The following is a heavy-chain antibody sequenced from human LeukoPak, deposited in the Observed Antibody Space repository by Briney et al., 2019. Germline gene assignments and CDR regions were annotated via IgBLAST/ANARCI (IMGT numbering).Heavy chain of an antibody. CDR3: ARDLGGGGGNTGGYLDC. V-gene: IGHV3-30*02. CDR1: GFTFSSYG. J-gene: IGHJ4*02. Sequence: PGGSLRLSCAASGFTFSSYGMHWVRQAPGKGLEWVAFIRYDGSNKYYTDSVKGRFTISRDNSKNTLYLQMNSLRAEDTAVYYCARDLGGGGGNTGGYLDCWGQGTLVTVSS. D-gene: IGHD4-23*01. CDR2: IRYDGSNK.